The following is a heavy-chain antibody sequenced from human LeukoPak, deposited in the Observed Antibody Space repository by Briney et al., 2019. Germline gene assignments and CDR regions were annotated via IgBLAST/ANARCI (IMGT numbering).Heavy chain of an antibody. CDR2: ISYDGSNK. CDR1: GFTFSSYA. J-gene: IGHJ4*02. D-gene: IGHD2-2*01. V-gene: IGHV3-30-3*01. CDR3: ARVGNTGDGVIIPAAMGFDN. Sequence: PGGSLRLSCAASGFTFSSYAMHWVRQAPGKGLEWVAVISYDGSNKYYADSVKGRFTISRDNSKNTLYLQMNSLRAEDTAVYFCARVGNTGDGVIIPAAMGFDNWGQGTVVTVSS.